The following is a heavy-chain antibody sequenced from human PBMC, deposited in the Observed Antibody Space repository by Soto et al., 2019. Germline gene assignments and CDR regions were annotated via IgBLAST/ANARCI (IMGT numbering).Heavy chain of an antibody. V-gene: IGHV1-69*01. J-gene: IGHJ3*02. CDR2: IIPIFGTA. CDR3: AARDGQNTEFGDGLDI. CDR1: GGTFSSYA. D-gene: IGHD3-16*01. Sequence: AVKVSCKAAGGTFSSYAISWVRQALGQGLEWVGGIIPIFGTANYAQKFQGRVTITADESTSTTYMELSSRISEDTAVYYCAARDGQNTEFGDGLDIWGQGTMVTVS.